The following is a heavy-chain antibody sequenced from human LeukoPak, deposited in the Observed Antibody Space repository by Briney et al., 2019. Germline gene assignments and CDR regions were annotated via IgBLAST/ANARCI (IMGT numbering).Heavy chain of an antibody. D-gene: IGHD6-13*01. CDR1: GFTFSSYS. CDR2: ISSSRSYI. CDR3: ARFIAAPYYFDY. V-gene: IGHV3-21*01. Sequence: GGSLRLSCAASGFTFSSYSMNWVRHAPGMGLEWVSFISSSRSYIYYADSVKGRFTISRDNAKNSLYLQMNSLRAEDTAVYYCARFIAAPYYFDYWGRGTLVTVSS. J-gene: IGHJ4*02.